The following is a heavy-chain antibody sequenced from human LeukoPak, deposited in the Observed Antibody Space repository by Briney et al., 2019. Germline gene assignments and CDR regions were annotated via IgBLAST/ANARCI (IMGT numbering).Heavy chain of an antibody. V-gene: IGHV3-74*01. CDR2: INTDGSTT. CDR1: GFTFSSYW. J-gene: IGHJ4*02. CDR3: ARAGYYRFDY. Sequence: GGSLRLSCAASGFTFSSYWMHWVRQAPGKGLDWVSRINTDGSTTNYADSVKGRVTISRDSAKNTLYLQMNSLRAEDTAVYFCARAGYYRFDYWGQGTLVTVSS. D-gene: IGHD3-9*01.